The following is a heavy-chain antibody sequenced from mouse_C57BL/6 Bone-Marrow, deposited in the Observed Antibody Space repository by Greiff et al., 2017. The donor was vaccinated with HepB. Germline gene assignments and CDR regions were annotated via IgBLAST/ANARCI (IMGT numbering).Heavy chain of an antibody. D-gene: IGHD2-2*01. V-gene: IGHV5-12*01. CDR2: ISNGGGST. CDR3: ARQGVIMDY. J-gene: IGHJ4*01. CDR1: GFTFSDYY. Sequence: DVMLVESGGGLVQPGGSLKLSCAASGFTFSDYYMYWVRQTPEKRLEWVAYISNGGGSTYYPDTVKGRFTISRDNAKNILYLQMRRLKSEDTAMYYCARQGVIMDYWGHGTSDTVSS.